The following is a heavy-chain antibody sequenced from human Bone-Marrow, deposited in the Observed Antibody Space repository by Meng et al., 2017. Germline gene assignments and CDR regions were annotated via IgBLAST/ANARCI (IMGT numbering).Heavy chain of an antibody. V-gene: IGHV4-59*01. J-gene: IGHJ4*02. CDR2: TSYSGST. Sequence: QVQLQGSGPGLVKPSETLSLTCTVSSGSINSYFWSWIRQPPGKGPEWIGYTSYSGSTNYNPSLKSRVTISVDTSKNQFSLKLSSVTAADTAMYYCARAIATRPDVFDYWGQGTLVTVSS. D-gene: IGHD6-6*01. CDR3: ARAIATRPDVFDY. CDR1: SGSINSYF.